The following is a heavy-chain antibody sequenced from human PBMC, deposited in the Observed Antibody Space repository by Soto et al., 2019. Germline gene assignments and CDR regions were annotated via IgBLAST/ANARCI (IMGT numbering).Heavy chain of an antibody. Sequence: ASVKVSCKASGYTFTSYYMPWVRQAPGKGLEWMGKINPSGGSTSYAQKFQGRVTMTRDTSTSTVYMELSSLRSEDTAVYYCAGIAAAGTPYYYYGMDVWGQGTTVTVSS. CDR1: GYTFTSYY. CDR2: INPSGGST. CDR3: AGIAAAGTPYYYYGMDV. J-gene: IGHJ6*02. D-gene: IGHD6-13*01. V-gene: IGHV1-46*01.